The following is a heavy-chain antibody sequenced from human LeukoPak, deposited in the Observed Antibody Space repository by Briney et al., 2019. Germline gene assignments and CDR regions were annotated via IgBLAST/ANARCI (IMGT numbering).Heavy chain of an antibody. CDR2: STGTGYST. D-gene: IGHD6-19*01. CDR3: AKRVAVAGTTA. Sequence: GGSLRLSCAASEFTFSNYAMSWVRQAPGKGLEWVSGSTGTGYSTYYADSVKGRFTISGDNSKNTLYLQMNSLRAEDTAVYYCAKRVAVAGTTAWGQGTLVTVSS. V-gene: IGHV3-23*01. J-gene: IGHJ5*02. CDR1: EFTFSNYA.